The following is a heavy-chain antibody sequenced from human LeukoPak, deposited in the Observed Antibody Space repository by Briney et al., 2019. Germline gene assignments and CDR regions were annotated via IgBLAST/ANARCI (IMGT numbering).Heavy chain of an antibody. V-gene: IGHV1-24*01. CDR1: GGTFSSYA. CDR3: ATQKNFFKGMDV. Sequence: ASVKVSCKASGGTFSSYAISWVRQAPGQGLEWMGGFDPEDGETIYAQKFQGRVTMTEDTSTDTAYMELSSLRSEDTAVYYCATQKNFFKGMDVWGQGTTVTVSS. D-gene: IGHD3-3*01. J-gene: IGHJ6*02. CDR2: FDPEDGET.